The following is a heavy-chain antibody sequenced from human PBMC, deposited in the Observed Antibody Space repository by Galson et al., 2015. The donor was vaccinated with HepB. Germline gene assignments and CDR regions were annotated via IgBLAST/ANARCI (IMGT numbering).Heavy chain of an antibody. CDR3: AGGRVGYNPFDY. V-gene: IGHV1-18*01. D-gene: IGHD5-24*01. CDR2: ISANNGDT. Sequence: QSGAEVKKPGESLRISCKAPGHTFSTYGFSWVRQAPGQGLEWMGWISANNGDTNYEQKLQGRVTVTKDTSTSTVYMELRSLRSDDTAVYYCAGGRVGYNPFDYWGQGTLVTVSS. CDR1: GHTFSTYG. J-gene: IGHJ4*02.